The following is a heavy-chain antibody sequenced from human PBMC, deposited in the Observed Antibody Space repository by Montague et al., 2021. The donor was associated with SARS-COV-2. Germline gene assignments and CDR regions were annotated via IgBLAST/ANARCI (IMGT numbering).Heavy chain of an antibody. V-gene: IGHV4-59*01. Sequence: SETLSLTCTVSGGSISSYYWNWIRQSPGKGLEWIGYINYSGSANYNPSLKSRVTISVDTSKNQLSLNLSSVTAADTAVYYCARPLFGGSYLSLFDYWGQGTLVTVSS. CDR2: INYSGSA. J-gene: IGHJ4*02. CDR3: ARPLFGGSYLSLFDY. CDR1: GGSISSYY. D-gene: IGHD1-26*01.